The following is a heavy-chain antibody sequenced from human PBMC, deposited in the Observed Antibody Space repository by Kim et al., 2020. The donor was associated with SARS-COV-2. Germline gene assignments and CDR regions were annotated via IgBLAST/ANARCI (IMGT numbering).Heavy chain of an antibody. J-gene: IGHJ3*02. D-gene: IGHD2-21*01. Sequence: YADSVKGRFTISRDNAKNSLYLQMNSLRAEDTAVYYCARDYPLYSFAFDIWGQGTMVTVSS. CDR3: ARDYPLYSFAFDI. V-gene: IGHV3-21*01.